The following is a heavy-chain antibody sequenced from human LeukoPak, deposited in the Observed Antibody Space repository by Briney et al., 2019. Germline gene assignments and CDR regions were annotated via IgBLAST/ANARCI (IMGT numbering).Heavy chain of an antibody. Sequence: ASVKVSCKVSGYTLTELSMHWVRQAPGQGLEWMGWINPNSGGTNYAQKFQGRVTMTRDTSISTAYMELSRLRSDDTAVYYCARGDVDTAMWGQGTLVTVSS. V-gene: IGHV1-2*02. J-gene: IGHJ4*02. CDR1: GYTLTELS. CDR2: INPNSGGT. CDR3: ARGDVDTAM. D-gene: IGHD5-18*01.